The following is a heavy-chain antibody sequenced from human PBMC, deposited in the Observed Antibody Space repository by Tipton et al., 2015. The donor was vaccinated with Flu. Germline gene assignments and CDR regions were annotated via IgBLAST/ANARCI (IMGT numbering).Heavy chain of an antibody. D-gene: IGHD5-12*01. Sequence: QSGAEVKRPGASVKVSCKASGYTFASYGISWVRQAPGQGLEWMGWVAADNSYTRYAEDFQDRVTMTADTSTSTAYVELRSLRSDDTAVYYCARGSGYAGDYWGQGTLVTVSS. CDR1: GYTFASYG. V-gene: IGHV1-18*01. CDR3: ARGSGYAGDY. J-gene: IGHJ4*01. CDR2: VAADNSYT.